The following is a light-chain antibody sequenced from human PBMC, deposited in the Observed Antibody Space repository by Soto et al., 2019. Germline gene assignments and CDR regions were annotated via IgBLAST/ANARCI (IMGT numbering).Light chain of an antibody. CDR1: SSDVGGYNS. J-gene: IGLJ1*01. CDR2: EVS. V-gene: IGLV2-14*01. CDR3: SSYTTSSTPLYV. Sequence: QSALTQPASVSGSPGQSITISCTGTSSDVGGYNSVSWYQQHPGKAPKLMVYEVSNRPSGVSNRFSGSKSDNTASLTISGLQAEDEADYYCSSYTTSSTPLYVFGTGTKLTVL.